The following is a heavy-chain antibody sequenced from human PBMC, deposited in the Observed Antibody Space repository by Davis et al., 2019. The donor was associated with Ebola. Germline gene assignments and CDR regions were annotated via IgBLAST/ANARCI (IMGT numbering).Heavy chain of an antibody. CDR2: ISGSGGST. D-gene: IGHD6-19*01. CDR3: AAGGAVAAIDY. CDR1: GFTVSSNY. J-gene: IGHJ4*02. Sequence: GGSLRLSCAASGFTVSSNYMSWVRQAPGKGLEWVSAISGSGGSTYYADSVKGRFTISRDNSKNTLYLQMNSLRAEDTAVYYCAAGGAVAAIDYWGQGTLVTVSS. V-gene: IGHV3-23*01.